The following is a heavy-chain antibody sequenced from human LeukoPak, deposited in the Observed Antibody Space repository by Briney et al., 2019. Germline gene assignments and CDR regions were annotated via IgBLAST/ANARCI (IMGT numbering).Heavy chain of an antibody. V-gene: IGHV3-74*01. J-gene: IGHJ6*03. D-gene: IGHD1-1*01. Sequence: PGGSLRLSCAASGFTFSSYWMHWVRQAPGEGLVWVSRINSDGSSTSYADSVKGRFTISRDNAKNTLHLQMNSLRAEDTAVYYCAKLLFHWYYMDVWGKGTTVTVSS. CDR3: AKLLFHWYYMDV. CDR1: GFTFSSYW. CDR2: INSDGSST.